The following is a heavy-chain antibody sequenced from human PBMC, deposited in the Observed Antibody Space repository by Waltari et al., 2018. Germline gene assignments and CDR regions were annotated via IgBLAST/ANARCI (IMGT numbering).Heavy chain of an antibody. D-gene: IGHD3-16*01. CDR3: TRGANGGTSWGYNYYGMDV. J-gene: IGHJ6*02. Sequence: EVRLVDSGGGLVQPGGSLRLSCAASGFTFTTYWMYWVRQSPGKGLMGVSRINGDGTTTTYADSVKGRVTGSRDNAKNRGYLQMNSRGAEDTAVYYCTRGANGGTSWGYNYYGMDVWGQGTTVIVSS. CDR2: INGDGTTT. V-gene: IGHV3-74*03. CDR1: GFTFTTYW.